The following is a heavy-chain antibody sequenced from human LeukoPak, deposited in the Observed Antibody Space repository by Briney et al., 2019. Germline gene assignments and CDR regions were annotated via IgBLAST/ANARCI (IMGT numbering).Heavy chain of an antibody. CDR1: GGSFSGYY. D-gene: IGHD2-2*01. J-gene: IGHJ4*02. V-gene: IGHV4-34*01. Sequence: SETLSLTCAVYGGSFSGYYWSWIRQPPGKGLEWIGEINHSGSTNYNPSLKSRATISVDTSKNQFSLKLSSVTAADAAVYYCARGGWDCSSTSCYRLKFDYWGQGTLVTVSS. CDR2: INHSGST. CDR3: ARGGWDCSSTSCYRLKFDY.